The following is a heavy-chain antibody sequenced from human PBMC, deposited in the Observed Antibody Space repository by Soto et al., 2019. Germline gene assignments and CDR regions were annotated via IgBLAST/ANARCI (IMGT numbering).Heavy chain of an antibody. J-gene: IGHJ4*02. CDR2: INHSGST. CDR3: ASADAYYDILTGYYRGGVDY. Sequence: SETLSLTCAVYGGSFSGYYWSWIRQPPGKGLEWIGEINHSGSTNYNPSLKSRVTISVDTSKNQFSLKLSSVTAADTAVYYCASADAYYDILTGYYRGGVDYWGQGTLVTVSS. CDR1: GGSFSGYY. D-gene: IGHD3-9*01. V-gene: IGHV4-34*01.